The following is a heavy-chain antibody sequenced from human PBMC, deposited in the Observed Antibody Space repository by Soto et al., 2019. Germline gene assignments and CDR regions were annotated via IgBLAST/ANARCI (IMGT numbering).Heavy chain of an antibody. CDR3: ARRDYYDSSGYYGVDYYYGMDV. Sequence: PGGSLRLSCASSGFTFSDYYMSWIRQSPGKGLEGVSYISSSGSTIYYADSVKGRFTISRDNAKNSLYLQMNSLRAEDTDVYYCARRDYYDSSGYYGVDYYYGMDVWGQGTTVTVSS. CDR1: GFTFSDYY. D-gene: IGHD3-22*01. CDR2: ISSSGSTI. V-gene: IGHV3-11*01. J-gene: IGHJ6*02.